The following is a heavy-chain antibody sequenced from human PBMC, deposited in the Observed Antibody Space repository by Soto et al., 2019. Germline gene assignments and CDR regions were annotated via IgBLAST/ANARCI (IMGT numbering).Heavy chain of an antibody. V-gene: IGHV5-51*01. Sequence: PGESLKISCKGSGYSFTSYWIGWVRQVPGKGLEWMGIIYPGDSDTRYSPSFQGQVTISAGKSISTAYLQWSSLKASDTAMYYCARHGQLVPADYYYYGMDVWGQGTTVTVSS. CDR1: GYSFTSYW. D-gene: IGHD6-13*01. J-gene: IGHJ6*02. CDR2: IYPGDSDT. CDR3: ARHGQLVPADYYYYGMDV.